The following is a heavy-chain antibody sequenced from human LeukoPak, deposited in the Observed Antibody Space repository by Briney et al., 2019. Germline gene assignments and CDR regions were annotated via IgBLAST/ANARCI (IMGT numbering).Heavy chain of an antibody. CDR3: ARGYLIDY. J-gene: IGHJ4*02. D-gene: IGHD1-26*01. CDR1: GFTVNSNY. V-gene: IGHV3-66*01. CDR2: VYSGDRT. Sequence: GGSLRLSCAASGFTVNSNYMSWVRQAPGKGLEWVSVVYSGDRTYYADSVKGRFTISRDDSTNTLYLLMNSLRAEDTAVYYCARGYLIDYWGQGTLVTASS.